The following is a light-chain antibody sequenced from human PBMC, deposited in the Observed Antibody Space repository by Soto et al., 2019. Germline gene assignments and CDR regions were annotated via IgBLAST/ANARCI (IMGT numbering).Light chain of an antibody. CDR1: QSISSY. Sequence: DIPMTQSPSSLSASVGDRVTITCRASQSISSYLNWYQQKPGKAPKLLIYAASNLQSGVPSRFSGSGSGTDFTLTINSLQPEDFAAYYCQQSYSTPQLTFGGGTKVEI. CDR2: AAS. V-gene: IGKV1-39*01. CDR3: QQSYSTPQLT. J-gene: IGKJ4*01.